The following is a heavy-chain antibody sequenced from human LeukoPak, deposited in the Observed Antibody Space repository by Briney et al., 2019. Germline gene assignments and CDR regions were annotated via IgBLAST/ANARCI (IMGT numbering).Heavy chain of an antibody. V-gene: IGHV3-23*01. CDR3: AKDQPLWFGESLAFDI. CDR2: ISGSGGST. CDR1: GFTFSSYG. J-gene: IGHJ3*02. Sequence: GGSLRLSCAASGFTFSSYGMSWVRQAPGKGLDWVSAISGSGGSTYYADSVKGRFTISRDNSKNTLYLQMNSLRAEDTAVYYCAKDQPLWFGESLAFDIWGQGTMVTVSS. D-gene: IGHD3-10*01.